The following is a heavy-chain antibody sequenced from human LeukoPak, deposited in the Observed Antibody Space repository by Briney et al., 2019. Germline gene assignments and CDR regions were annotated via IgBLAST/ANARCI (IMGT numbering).Heavy chain of an antibody. Sequence: GASVKVSCKASGYTLTGYYMHWVRQAPGQGLEWMGWINPNSGGTNHAQKFQGRVTVTRDTSISTAYMELSSLRSDDTAVYYCARGGIVGATDAFDLWGQGTMVTVSS. CDR2: INPNSGGT. J-gene: IGHJ3*01. CDR3: ARGGIVGATDAFDL. D-gene: IGHD1-26*01. CDR1: GYTLTGYY. V-gene: IGHV1-2*02.